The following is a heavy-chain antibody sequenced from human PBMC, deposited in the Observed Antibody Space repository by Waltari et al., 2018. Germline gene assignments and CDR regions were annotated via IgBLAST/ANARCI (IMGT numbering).Heavy chain of an antibody. CDR1: GFTFSSYA. CDR2: ISGSGGST. CDR3: AKGPYYDFWSGYYRNDFWFDP. Sequence: EVQLLESGGGLVQPGGSLRLSCAASGFTFSSYAMSWVRQAPGKGLEWVSAISGSGGSTYYADSVKGRFTISRDNSKNTLYLQMNSLRAEDTAVYYCAKGPYYDFWSGYYRNDFWFDPWGQGTLVTVSS. V-gene: IGHV3-23*01. J-gene: IGHJ5*02. D-gene: IGHD3-3*01.